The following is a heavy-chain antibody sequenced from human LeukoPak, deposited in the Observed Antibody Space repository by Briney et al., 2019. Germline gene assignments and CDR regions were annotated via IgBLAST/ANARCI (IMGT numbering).Heavy chain of an antibody. Sequence: GGSLRLSCAASGFPFSNYWMHWVRQAPGKGLVWVSRVNSDGSTTNYADSVKGRFTISRDNAENTLYMRMNSLRPEDTAVYYCARGYYSSSRLHSWGQGTLVTVSS. D-gene: IGHD6-13*01. V-gene: IGHV3-74*01. CDR2: VNSDGSTT. J-gene: IGHJ4*02. CDR3: ARGYYSSSRLHS. CDR1: GFPFSNYW.